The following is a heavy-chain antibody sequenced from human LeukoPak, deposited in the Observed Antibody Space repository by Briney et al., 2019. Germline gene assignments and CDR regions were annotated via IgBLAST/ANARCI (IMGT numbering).Heavy chain of an antibody. D-gene: IGHD1-14*01. CDR1: GYTFTGYY. J-gene: IGHJ3*02. V-gene: IGHV1-18*04. CDR3: ARGITGTTESAFDI. CDR2: ISAYNGNT. Sequence: ASVKVSCKASGYTFTGYYMHWVRQAPGQGLEWMGWISAYNGNTNYAQKLQGRVTMTTDTSTSTAYMDLRSLRSDDTAMYYCARGITGTTESAFDIWGQGTMVTVSS.